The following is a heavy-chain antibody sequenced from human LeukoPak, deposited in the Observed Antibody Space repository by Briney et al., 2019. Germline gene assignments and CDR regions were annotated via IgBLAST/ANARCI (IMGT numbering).Heavy chain of an antibody. CDR3: ARVGYYSGYYGMDV. V-gene: IGHV3-64*01. CDR1: GFTFSSYA. J-gene: IGHJ6*02. Sequence: GGSLRLSCAASGFTFSSYAMHWVRQAPGKGLEYVSAISSNGGSTYSANSVKGRFIVSRDNSKNTLYLQMGSLRAEDMAVYYCARVGYYSGYYGMDVWGQGTTVTVSS. D-gene: IGHD3-3*01. CDR2: ISSNGGST.